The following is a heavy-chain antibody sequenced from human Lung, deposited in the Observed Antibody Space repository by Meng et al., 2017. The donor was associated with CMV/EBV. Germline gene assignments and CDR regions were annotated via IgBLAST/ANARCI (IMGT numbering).Heavy chain of an antibody. CDR3: ARAPRYCSGGSCYSEWSFDY. J-gene: IGHJ4*02. Sequence: GSLRLSCTVSGGSISSYYWSWIRQPPGKGLEWIGYIYYSGSTNYNPSLKSRVTISVDTSKNQFSLKLSSVTAADTAVYYCARAPRYCSGGSCYSEWSFDYWGQGTLVXVSS. CDR2: IYYSGST. V-gene: IGHV4-59*01. D-gene: IGHD2-15*01. CDR1: GGSISSYY.